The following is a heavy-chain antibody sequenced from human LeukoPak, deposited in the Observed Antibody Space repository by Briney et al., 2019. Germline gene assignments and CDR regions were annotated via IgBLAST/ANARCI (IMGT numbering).Heavy chain of an antibody. CDR3: ARLPYSSSTTCYGIDY. V-gene: IGHV3-21*01. J-gene: IGHJ4*02. Sequence: TGGSLRLSCAASGFTFSSYSMNWVRQAPGKGLEWVSSVTSNDYILYADSMKGRFAISRDNAKNSLVLQMNSLRADDTAVYYCARLPYSSSTTCYGIDYWGQGTLVAVSS. CDR1: GFTFSSYS. CDR2: VTSNDYI. D-gene: IGHD2-2*01.